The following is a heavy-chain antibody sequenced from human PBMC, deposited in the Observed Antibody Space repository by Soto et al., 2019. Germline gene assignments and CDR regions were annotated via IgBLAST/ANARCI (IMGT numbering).Heavy chain of an antibody. D-gene: IGHD3-3*01. J-gene: IGHJ6*02. CDR2: ISSSGSTI. CDR3: ARDTRLTIFGVVIINYYYYGMDV. CDR1: GFTFSSYE. Sequence: PGGSLRLSCAASGFTFSSYEIHWVRQAPGKGLEWVSYISSSGSTIYYADSVKCRFTVSRDNAKNSLYLQMNSLRAEDTAVYYCARDTRLTIFGVVIINYYYYGMDVWGQGTTVTVSS. V-gene: IGHV3-48*03.